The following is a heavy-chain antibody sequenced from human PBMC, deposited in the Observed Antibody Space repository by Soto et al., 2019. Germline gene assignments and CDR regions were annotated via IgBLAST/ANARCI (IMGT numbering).Heavy chain of an antibody. Sequence: GASVKVSCKASGYTFTGYYMHWVRQAPGQGLEWMGWINPNSGGTNYAQKFQGWVTMTRDTSISTAYMELSRLRSDDTAVYYCARESLTLSRFDYDSSGYAYWGQGTLVTVSS. J-gene: IGHJ4*02. CDR1: GYTFTGYY. CDR2: INPNSGGT. V-gene: IGHV1-2*04. D-gene: IGHD3-22*01. CDR3: ARESLTLSRFDYDSSGYAY.